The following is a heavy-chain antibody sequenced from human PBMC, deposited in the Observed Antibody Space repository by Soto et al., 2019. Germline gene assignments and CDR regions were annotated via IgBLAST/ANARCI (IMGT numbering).Heavy chain of an antibody. CDR1: GFTFSSYS. CDR3: ARERSDYIWGSYRRLFDY. CDR2: ISSSSSTI. V-gene: IGHV3-48*01. D-gene: IGHD3-16*02. J-gene: IGHJ4*02. Sequence: GVSLRLSCAASGFTFSSYSMNWVRQAPGKGLEWVSYISSSSSTIYYADSVKGRFTISRDNAKNSLYLQMNSLRAEDTAVYYCARERSDYIWGSYRRLFDYWGQGTLVTVSS.